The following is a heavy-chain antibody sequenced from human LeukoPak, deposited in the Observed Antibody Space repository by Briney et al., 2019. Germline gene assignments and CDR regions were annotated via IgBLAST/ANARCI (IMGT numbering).Heavy chain of an antibody. CDR3: ARHSVSGADDY. Sequence: SETLSLTCTVSGGSISTTNYYWGWIRQPPGRDLEWIGSIYSSGNTYYNPSLESRVTISVDTSKNQLSLKLTSATAADTAVYYCARHSVSGADDYWGQGSLVTVSS. V-gene: IGHV4-39*01. J-gene: IGHJ4*02. D-gene: IGHD6-19*01. CDR2: IYSSGNT. CDR1: GGSISTTNYY.